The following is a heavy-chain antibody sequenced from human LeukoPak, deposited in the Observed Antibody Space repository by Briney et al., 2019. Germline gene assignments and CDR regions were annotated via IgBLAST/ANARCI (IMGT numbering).Heavy chain of an antibody. V-gene: IGHV4-4*07. D-gene: IGHD5-18*01. Sequence: SETLSLTCTVSGGSISSYYWSWIRQPAGKGLGWIGRIYTSGSTNYNPSLKSRVTMSVDTSKNQFSLKLSSVTAADTAVYYCARDGGGYSYGYYYYGMDVWGQGTTVTVSS. CDR3: ARDGGGYSYGYYYYGMDV. CDR1: GGSISSYY. CDR2: IYTSGST. J-gene: IGHJ6*02.